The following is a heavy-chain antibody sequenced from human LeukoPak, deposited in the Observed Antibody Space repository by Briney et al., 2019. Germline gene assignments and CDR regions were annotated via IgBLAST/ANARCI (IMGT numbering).Heavy chain of an antibody. CDR2: IYYSGST. CDR3: AREAIVVVPAAVDY. V-gene: IGHV4-59*01. Sequence: SETLSLTCTVSGGSISSYYWNWIRQPPGKGLEWIGFIYYSGSTNYNPSLKSRVTISVDTSKNQFSLKLSSVIAADTAVYYCAREAIVVVPAAVDYWGQGTLVTVSS. D-gene: IGHD2-2*01. J-gene: IGHJ4*02. CDR1: GGSISSYY.